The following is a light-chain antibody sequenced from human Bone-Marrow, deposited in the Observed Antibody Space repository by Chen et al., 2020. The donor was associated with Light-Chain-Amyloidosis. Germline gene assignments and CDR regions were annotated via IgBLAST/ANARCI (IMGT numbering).Light chain of an antibody. J-gene: IGLJ2*01. CDR2: EDS. V-gene: IGLV3-25*03. CDR1: TLPMQY. Sequence: SLDLTQPPAVSVSPVQTPRITCSGDTLPMQYTYWYQRKPGQAPQLVIYEDSQRPSGIPERFSGSSSGTIVTLTISGVQAEDEADYYCQSADSSDTYVIFGGGTKLTVL. CDR3: QSADSSDTYVI.